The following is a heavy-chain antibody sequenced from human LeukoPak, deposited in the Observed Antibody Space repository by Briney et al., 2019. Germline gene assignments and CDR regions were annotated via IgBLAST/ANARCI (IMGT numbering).Heavy chain of an antibody. Sequence: ASVKVSCKASGFTFSSSAMQWVRQARGQRLEWIGWIVVGSGNTNYAQKFQERVTITRDMSTSTAYMELSSLRSEDTAVYYCAAVGGAAAGQGGYWGQGTLVTVSS. CDR3: AAVGGAAAGQGGY. CDR1: GFTFSSSA. D-gene: IGHD6-13*01. CDR2: IVVGSGNT. J-gene: IGHJ4*02. V-gene: IGHV1-58*02.